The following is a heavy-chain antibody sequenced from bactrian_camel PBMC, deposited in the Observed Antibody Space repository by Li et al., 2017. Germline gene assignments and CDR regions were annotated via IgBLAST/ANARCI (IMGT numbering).Heavy chain of an antibody. CDR1: GIILAGAVC. D-gene: IGHD1*01. Sequence: HVQLVESGGDSVQAGGSLKLSCLGNGIILAGAVCMGWVRQAPGKEREGVAYIDFNGAESYTDSVKGRFAISQDPTKNAVYLQMDSLKPEDTAMYYCAAKPWVCALDPEDIVNYDYKGQGTQVTVS. CDR3: AAKPWVCALDPEDIVNYDY. CDR2: IDFNGAE. V-gene: IGHV3S53*01. J-gene: IGHJ4*01.